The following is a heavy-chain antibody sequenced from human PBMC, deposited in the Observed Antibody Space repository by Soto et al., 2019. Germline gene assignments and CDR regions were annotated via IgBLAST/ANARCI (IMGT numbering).Heavy chain of an antibody. CDR3: ARGRYGDY. CDR2: ISAHNGNT. V-gene: IGHV1-18*01. CDR1: GYGFTTYG. D-gene: IGHD1-1*01. J-gene: IGHJ4*02. Sequence: QVHLVQSGAEVKKPGASVKVSCKCSGYGFTTYGITWVRQAPGQGLEWMAWISAHNGNTNYAQKLQGRVTVTRDTSTSTDYMELRSLRSDDKAVYYCARGRYGDYWGQGALVTVSS.